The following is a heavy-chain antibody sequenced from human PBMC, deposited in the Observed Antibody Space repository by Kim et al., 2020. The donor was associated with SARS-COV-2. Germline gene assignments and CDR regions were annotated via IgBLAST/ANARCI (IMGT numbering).Heavy chain of an antibody. J-gene: IGHJ4*02. CDR3: ARDSSSSPPDY. V-gene: IGHV3-21*01. CDR1: GFTFSSYS. D-gene: IGHD6-6*01. Sequence: GGSLRLSCAASGFTFSSYSMNWVRQAPGKGLEWVSSISSSSSYIYYAYSVKGRFTISRDNAKNSLYLQMNSLRSEDTAVYYCARDSSSSPPDYWGQGTLV. CDR2: ISSSSSYI.